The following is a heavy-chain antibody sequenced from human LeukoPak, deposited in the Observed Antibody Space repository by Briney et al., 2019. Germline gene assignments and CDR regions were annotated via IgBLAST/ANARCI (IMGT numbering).Heavy chain of an antibody. CDR1: GGSISSYY. Sequence: SETLSLTCTVSGGSISSYYWSWIRQPAGKGLEWIGRIYTSGSINYNPSLKSRVTMSVDTSKNQFSLKLSSVTAADTAVYYCARDDILGLGYYYYMDVWGRGTTVTVS. CDR2: IYTSGSI. V-gene: IGHV4-4*07. J-gene: IGHJ6*03. CDR3: ARDDILGLGYYYYMDV. D-gene: IGHD1-26*01.